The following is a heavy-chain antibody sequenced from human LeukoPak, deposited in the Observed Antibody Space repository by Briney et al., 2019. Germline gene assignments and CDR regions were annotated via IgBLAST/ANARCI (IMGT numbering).Heavy chain of an antibody. CDR2: IHYSGST. J-gene: IGHJ3*02. D-gene: IGHD4-23*01. V-gene: IGHV4-59*01. Sequence: SQTLSLTCTVSGGSISPYYWSWIRQPPGKGLEWIGYIHYSGSTNYNPSLKSRVSMSVDTSKNQFSLKLNSVTAADTAVYYCARGPPHYGGNELDAFDIWGQGTMVTVSS. CDR1: GGSISPYY. CDR3: ARGPPHYGGNELDAFDI.